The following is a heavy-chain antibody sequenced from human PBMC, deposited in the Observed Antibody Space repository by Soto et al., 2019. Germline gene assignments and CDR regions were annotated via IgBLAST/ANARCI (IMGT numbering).Heavy chain of an antibody. D-gene: IGHD3-22*01. CDR3: ARDAPYYYDSSGYSREYYFDY. Sequence: SETLSLTCAVYGGSFSGYYWSWIRQPPGKGLEWIGEINHSGSTNYNPSLKSRVTISVDTSKNQFSLKLSSVTAADTAVYYCARDAPYYYDSSGYSREYYFDYWGQGTLVTVSS. J-gene: IGHJ4*02. V-gene: IGHV4-34*01. CDR2: INHSGST. CDR1: GGSFSGYY.